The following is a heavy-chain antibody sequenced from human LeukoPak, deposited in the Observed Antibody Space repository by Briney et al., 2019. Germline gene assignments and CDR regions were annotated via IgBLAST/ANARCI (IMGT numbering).Heavy chain of an antibody. J-gene: IGHJ4*02. V-gene: IGHV1-2*02. CDR2: INPNSGGT. CDR1: GYTFTGYY. CDR3: ARGAPPNYDFWSGYDY. Sequence: ASVKVFCKASGYTFTGYYMHWVRQAPGQGLEWMGWINPNSGGTNYAQKFQGRVTMTRDTSISTAYMELSRLRSDDTAVYYCARGAPPNYDFWSGYDYWGQGTLVTVSS. D-gene: IGHD3-3*01.